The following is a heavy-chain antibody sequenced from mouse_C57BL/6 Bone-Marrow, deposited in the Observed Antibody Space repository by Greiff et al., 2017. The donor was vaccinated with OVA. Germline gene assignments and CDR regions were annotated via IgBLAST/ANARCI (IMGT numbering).Heavy chain of an antibody. V-gene: IGHV1-64*01. CDR1: GYTFTSYW. D-gene: IGHD2-4*01. CDR2: IHPNSGST. Sequence: QVQLQQPGAELVKPGASVKLSCKASGYTFTSYWMHWVKQRPGQGLEWIGMIHPNSGSTNYNEKFKSKATLTVDKSSSTAYMQLSSLTSEDSAVYYCARGAYGDYDPYAMDYWGQGTSVTVSS. J-gene: IGHJ4*01. CDR3: ARGAYGDYDPYAMDY.